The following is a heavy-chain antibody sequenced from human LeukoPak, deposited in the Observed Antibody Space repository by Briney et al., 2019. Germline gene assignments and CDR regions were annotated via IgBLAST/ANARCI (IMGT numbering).Heavy chain of an antibody. J-gene: IGHJ4*02. V-gene: IGHV4-59*01. CDR1: GGSISSYY. D-gene: IGHD3-22*01. CDR3: ARAINYDSSGYYQIDY. CDR2: IYYSGST. Sequence: SETLSLTCTVSGGSISSYYWSWIRQTPGKGLEWIGYIYYSGSTNYNPSLKSRVTISVDTSKNQFSLKLSSVTAADTAVYYCARAINYDSSGYYQIDYWGQGTLVTVSS.